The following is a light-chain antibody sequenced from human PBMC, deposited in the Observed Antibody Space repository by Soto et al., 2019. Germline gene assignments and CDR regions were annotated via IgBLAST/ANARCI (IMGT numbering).Light chain of an antibody. Sequence: EIVMTQSPATLSVSPGERATLSCRASQSVSSNLAWYQQKPGQAPRLLIYGASTRATGIPARFSGSGSGTKFTSTISSLQSEDFAVYYCQQYNNWPPWTFGQGTKVEIK. CDR1: QSVSSN. CDR3: QQYNNWPPWT. CDR2: GAS. V-gene: IGKV3-15*01. J-gene: IGKJ1*01.